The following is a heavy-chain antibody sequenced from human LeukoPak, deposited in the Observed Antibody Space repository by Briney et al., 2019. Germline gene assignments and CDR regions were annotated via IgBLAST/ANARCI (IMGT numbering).Heavy chain of an antibody. CDR1: GYTFTSYA. CDR2: INAGNGNT. V-gene: IGHV1-3*01. J-gene: IGHJ5*02. D-gene: IGHD2-2*03. Sequence: ASVKVSCKASGYTFTSYAMHWVRQAPAQRLEWMGWINAGNGNTKYSQKFQGRVTITRDTSARTAYMELSSLRSEDTAVYYCAREVDIVVVPERPLNWFDPWGQGTLVTVSS. CDR3: AREVDIVVVPERPLNWFDP.